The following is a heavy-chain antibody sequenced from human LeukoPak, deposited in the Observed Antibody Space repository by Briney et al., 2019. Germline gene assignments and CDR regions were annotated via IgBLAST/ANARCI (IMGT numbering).Heavy chain of an antibody. CDR1: GGSISSSSYY. CDR2: IYYSGST. J-gene: IGHJ4*02. Sequence: SETLSLTCTVSGGSISSSSYYWGWIRQPPGKGLEWIGSIYYSGSTYYNPSLKSRVTISVDTSKNQFSLKLSSVTAADTAMYFCARSVMGAAEWYFDYWGQGTLVTVSS. V-gene: IGHV4-39*07. D-gene: IGHD2-15*01. CDR3: ARSVMGAAEWYFDY.